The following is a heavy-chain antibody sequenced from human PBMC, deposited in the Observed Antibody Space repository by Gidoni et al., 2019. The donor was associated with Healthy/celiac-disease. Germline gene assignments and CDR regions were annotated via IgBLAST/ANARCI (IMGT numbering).Heavy chain of an antibody. V-gene: IGHV3-20*04. Sequence: EVQLVESGGGVVRPGGSLRLSCAASGFPFDDYCMGWVPQAPGKGLGWVSGINWNGGSTGYADSVKGRFTISRDNAKNSLYLQMNSLRAEDTALYYCAREYYYGSGSYNDAFDIWGQGTMVTVSS. CDR1: GFPFDDYC. J-gene: IGHJ3*02. CDR2: INWNGGST. D-gene: IGHD3-10*01. CDR3: AREYYYGSGSYNDAFDI.